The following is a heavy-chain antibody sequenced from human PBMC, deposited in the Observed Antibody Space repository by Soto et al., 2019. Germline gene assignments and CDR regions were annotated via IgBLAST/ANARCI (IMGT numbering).Heavy chain of an antibody. CDR2: MNSDGSST. J-gene: IGHJ6*02. D-gene: IGHD3-22*01. CDR1: GFTFSSYW. Sequence: EVQLVESGGGLVQPGGSLRLSCAASGFTFSSYWMHWVRQAPGKGLVWVSRMNSDGSSTSYADSVKGRFTISRDNAKNTLYLQMNSLRANDTAVYYCARSYYYDSSGYFHYYYYYGMDVWGQGTTVTVSS. V-gene: IGHV3-74*01. CDR3: ARSYYYDSSGYFHYYYYYGMDV.